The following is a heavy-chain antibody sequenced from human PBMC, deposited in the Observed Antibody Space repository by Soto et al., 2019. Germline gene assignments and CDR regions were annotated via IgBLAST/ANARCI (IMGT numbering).Heavy chain of an antibody. Sequence: LSLTCAVYGGSFSGYYWSWIRQPPGKGLEWIGEIYHSGSTNYNPSLKSRVTISVDTSKNQFSLQLRSVTAADTAVYYCARGISMMVLVQRDAPDKFYFDSWGQGTLVTVSS. D-gene: IGHD3-22*01. CDR1: GGSFSGYY. J-gene: IGHJ4*02. V-gene: IGHV4-34*01. CDR2: IYHSGST. CDR3: ARGISMMVLVQRDAPDKFYFDS.